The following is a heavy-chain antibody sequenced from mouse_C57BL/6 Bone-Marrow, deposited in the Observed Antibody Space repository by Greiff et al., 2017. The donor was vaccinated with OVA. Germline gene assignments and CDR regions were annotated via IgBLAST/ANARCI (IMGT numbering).Heavy chain of an antibody. D-gene: IGHD1-1*01. CDR1: GYTFTSYW. CDR2: IDPSDSYT. Sequence: QVQLQQPGAELVNPGASVKLSCKASGYTFTSYWMQWVKQRPGQGLEWIGEIDPSDSYTNYNQKFKGKATLTVDTSSSTAYMQLSSLTSEDSAVYYCAREGYYGRPSYWYFDVWGTGTTVTVSS. V-gene: IGHV1-50*01. CDR3: AREGYYGRPSYWYFDV. J-gene: IGHJ1*03.